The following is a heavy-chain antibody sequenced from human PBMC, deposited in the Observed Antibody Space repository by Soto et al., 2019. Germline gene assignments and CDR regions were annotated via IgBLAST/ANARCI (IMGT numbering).Heavy chain of an antibody. Sequence: GGPLRLSCAASGFNFGGDYLRWFRQAPGKGPVWVSYINPDESETRCSDFVKGRFTISRDNAKEPVYLQMNSLTAADTAVYYCAREEGALPAWDIWGNGTLVPVSS. J-gene: IGHJ3*02. V-gene: IGHV3-74*01. CDR2: INPDESET. CDR3: AREEGALPAWDI. CDR1: GFNFGGDY.